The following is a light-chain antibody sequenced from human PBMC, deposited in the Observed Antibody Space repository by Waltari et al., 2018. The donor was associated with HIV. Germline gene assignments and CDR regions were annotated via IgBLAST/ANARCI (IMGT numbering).Light chain of an antibody. CDR2: DVN. J-gene: IGLJ3*02. CDR1: WSDIGSYDL. V-gene: IGLV2-23*02. CDR3: CSYAGSGTFVV. Sequence: QSALTQPASVSGSPGQSITLSCSGTWSDIGSYDLVSWYQHFPGKAPKRILYDVNERRSGGSPRYSGSKSGNTASLVISGLQSEDEADYYCCSYAGSGTFVVFGGGTRLTV.